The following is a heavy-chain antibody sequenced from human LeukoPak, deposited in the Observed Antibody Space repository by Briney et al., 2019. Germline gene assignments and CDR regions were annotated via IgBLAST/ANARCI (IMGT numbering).Heavy chain of an antibody. CDR3: ARERRYNWNSRGAFDI. J-gene: IGHJ3*02. CDR2: ISYDGSNK. Sequence: GGSLRLSCAASGFTFSSYAMHWVRQAPGKGLEWVAVISYDGSNKYYADSVKGRFTISRDNSKNTLYLRMNSLRAEDTAVYYCARERRYNWNSRGAFDIWGQGTMVTVSS. CDR1: GFTFSSYA. V-gene: IGHV3-30-3*01. D-gene: IGHD1-1*01.